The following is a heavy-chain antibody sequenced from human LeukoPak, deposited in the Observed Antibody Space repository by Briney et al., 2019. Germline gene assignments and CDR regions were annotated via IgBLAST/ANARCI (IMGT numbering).Heavy chain of an antibody. CDR1: GFTVSSNY. J-gene: IGHJ3*01. Sequence: PGGSLRLSCAASGFTVSSNYMSWVRQAPGKGLEWVSVIYSGGSTYYADSVKGRFTISRDNSKNTLYLQMNSLRAEDTAVYYCAKGRRGYSYGYSLPHLWGQGTMVTVSS. V-gene: IGHV3-53*01. D-gene: IGHD5-18*01. CDR3: AKGRRGYSYGYSLPHL. CDR2: IYSGGST.